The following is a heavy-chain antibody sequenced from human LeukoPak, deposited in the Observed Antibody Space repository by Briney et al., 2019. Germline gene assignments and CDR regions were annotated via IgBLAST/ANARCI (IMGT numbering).Heavy chain of an antibody. CDR1: GGSFSGYY. D-gene: IGHD6-19*01. CDR2: INHGGST. CDR3: ARGHRYSSGWYVLDY. J-gene: IGHJ4*02. V-gene: IGHV4-34*01. Sequence: PSETLSLTCAVSGGSFSGYYGSWIRQPPGKGLEWVGEINHGGSTNYNPSPKSRVTISVDKSNNQFSLNLSSVNAAETAVYCCARGHRYSSGWYVLDYWGQRTLATVSS.